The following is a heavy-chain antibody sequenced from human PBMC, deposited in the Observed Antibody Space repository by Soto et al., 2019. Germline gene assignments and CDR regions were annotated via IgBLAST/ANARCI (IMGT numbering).Heavy chain of an antibody. J-gene: IGHJ6*02. V-gene: IGHV3-7*03. Sequence: PGGSLRLSCAASGFTFSRYWMTWVRQAPGKGLEWVANIKDDGSEEYYVDSVKGRFTVSRDNAKNSLYLQLSVLRAEDTAVYYCARKQTTVTSLRIYYYGLDVWGQGTPVTVSS. D-gene: IGHD4-4*01. CDR1: GFTFSRYW. CDR3: ARKQTTVTSLRIYYYGLDV. CDR2: IKDDGSEE.